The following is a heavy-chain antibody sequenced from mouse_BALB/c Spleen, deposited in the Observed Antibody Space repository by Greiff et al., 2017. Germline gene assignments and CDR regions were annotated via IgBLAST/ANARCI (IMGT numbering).Heavy chain of an antibody. D-gene: IGHD3-1*01. CDR2: IWAGGST. CDR3: AIDSSGYARFAY. J-gene: IGHJ3*01. Sequence: QVQLQQSGPGLVAPSQSLSITCTVSGFSLTSYGVHWVRQPPGKGLEWLGVIWAGGSTNYNSALMSRLSISKDNSKSQVFLKMNSLQTDDTAMYYCAIDSSGYARFAYWGQGTLVTVSA. CDR1: GFSLTSYG. V-gene: IGHV2-9*02.